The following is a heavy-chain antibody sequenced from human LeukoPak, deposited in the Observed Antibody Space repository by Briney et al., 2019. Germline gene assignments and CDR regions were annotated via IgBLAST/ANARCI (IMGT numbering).Heavy chain of an antibody. CDR2: INAGNGNT. V-gene: IGHV1-3*01. CDR1: GYTFTPYS. D-gene: IGHD4-17*01. J-gene: IGHJ3*02. CDR3: ATTPRGHYGWDAFDI. Sequence: ASVKVSCKASGYTFTPYSMHWVRQAPGQRLEWMGWINAGNGNTKCSQKFQGRVTITRDTSASTAYMELSSLRSEDTAVYYCATTPRGHYGWDAFDIWGQGTMVTVSS.